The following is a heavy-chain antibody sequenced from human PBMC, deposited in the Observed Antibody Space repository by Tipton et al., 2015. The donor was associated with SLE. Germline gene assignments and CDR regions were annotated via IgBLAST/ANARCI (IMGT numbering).Heavy chain of an antibody. CDR3: AREARGIVATS. V-gene: IGHV3-66*01. CDR1: GFTVSSNY. CDR2: IYSGGST. J-gene: IGHJ4*02. D-gene: IGHD5-12*01. Sequence: SLRLSCAASGFTVSSNYMSWVRQAPGKGLEWASVIYSGGSTYYADSVKGRFTISRDNSKNTLYLQMNSLRAEDTAVYYCAREARGIVATSWGQGALVTVSS.